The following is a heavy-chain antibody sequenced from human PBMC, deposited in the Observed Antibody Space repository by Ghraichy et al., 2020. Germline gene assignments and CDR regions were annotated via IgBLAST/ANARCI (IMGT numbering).Heavy chain of an antibody. CDR1: GGTFSSYA. Sequence: SVKVSCKASGGTFSSYAISWVRQAPGQGLEWLGRIIPFLGLANYAQKFQGRVPITADKSASLAYMELRSLRSEDTAVYYCAWGSALEGAVDTAIVDYWGQGTLVTVAS. D-gene: IGHD5-18*01. CDR2: IIPFLGLA. V-gene: IGHV1-69*04. J-gene: IGHJ4*02. CDR3: AWGSALEGAVDTAIVDY.